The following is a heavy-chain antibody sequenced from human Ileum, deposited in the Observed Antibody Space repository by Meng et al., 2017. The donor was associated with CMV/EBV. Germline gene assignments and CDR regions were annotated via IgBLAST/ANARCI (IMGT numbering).Heavy chain of an antibody. CDR2: SSPIVGIA. CDR1: GGRLSGYA. Sequence: SVNVACKAAGGRLSGYAISGGGGAPGQGIEWMGGSSPIVGIANHEKKFQGRVTMTAEKSESTAHMEMSSLGCEDTAVYYCASLTFDIWGQGTMVTVSS. CDR3: ASLTFDI. V-gene: IGHV1-69*17. J-gene: IGHJ3*02.